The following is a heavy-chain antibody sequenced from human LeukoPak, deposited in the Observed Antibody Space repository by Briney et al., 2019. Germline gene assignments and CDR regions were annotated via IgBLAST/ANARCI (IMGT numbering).Heavy chain of an antibody. V-gene: IGHV1-46*01. D-gene: IGHD6-13*01. Sequence: ASVKVSCKASGCTFTSNYIHWVRQAPGQGLEWVGIINPSGGSTSYAQKFQGRVTMTRDTSTSTVYMELSSLRSEDTAVYYCARAVVAAAGRGYYYGMDVWGKGTTVTVSS. CDR1: GCTFTSNY. J-gene: IGHJ6*04. CDR3: ARAVVAAAGRGYYYGMDV. CDR2: INPSGGST.